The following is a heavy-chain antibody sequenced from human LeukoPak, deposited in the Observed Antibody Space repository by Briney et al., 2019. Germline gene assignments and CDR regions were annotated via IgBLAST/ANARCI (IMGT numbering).Heavy chain of an antibody. CDR3: ARGTLSRAFDI. J-gene: IGHJ3*02. CDR1: GDSITGYH. D-gene: IGHD3-16*02. CDR2: IYYSGST. Sequence: SETLSLTCTVSGDSITGYHWSWVRQHPGKGLEWIGYIYYSGSTYYNPSLKSRVTISVDTSKNQFSLKLSSVTAADTAVYYCARGTLSRAFDIWGQGTMVTVSS. V-gene: IGHV4-31*03.